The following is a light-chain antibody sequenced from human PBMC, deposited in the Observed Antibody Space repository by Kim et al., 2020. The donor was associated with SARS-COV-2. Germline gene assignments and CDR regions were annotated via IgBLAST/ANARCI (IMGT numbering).Light chain of an antibody. CDR3: TSWDDSLTGPV. CDR2: RDD. V-gene: IGLV1-47*01. CDR1: SSIVGSNY. Sequence: QSVLTQPSSVSGSPGQRVTISCSGRSSIVGSNYVFWYQRLPGTAPRLLIYRDDKRPSGVSDRFSGSKSGASASLVISGLRSEDEAEYFCTSWDDSLTGPVFGSGTEVTVL. J-gene: IGLJ1*01.